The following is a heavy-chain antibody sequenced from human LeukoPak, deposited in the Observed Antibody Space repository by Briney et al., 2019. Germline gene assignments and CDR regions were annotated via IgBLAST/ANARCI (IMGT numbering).Heavy chain of an antibody. CDR1: GGTFSSYA. Sequence: GASVKVSCKASGGTFSSYAIIWVRQAPGQGLEWMGGIIPIFGTANYAQKFQGRVTITTDESTSTAYMELSSLRSEDTAVYYCARCYGSGRYYQKNYYYYYMDVWGKGTTVTVSS. J-gene: IGHJ6*03. V-gene: IGHV1-69*05. CDR3: ARCYGSGRYYQKNYYYYYMDV. D-gene: IGHD3-10*01. CDR2: IIPIFGTA.